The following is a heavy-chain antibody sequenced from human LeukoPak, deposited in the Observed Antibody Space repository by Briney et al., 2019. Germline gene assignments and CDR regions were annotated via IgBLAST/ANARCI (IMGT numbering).Heavy chain of an antibody. V-gene: IGHV3-30-3*01. CDR1: GFTFSIYA. CDR2: ISYDGSNK. CDR3: AKDRSSGWEGDYFDY. Sequence: GGSLRLSCAASGFTFSIYAMNWVRQAPGKGLEWVAVISYDGSNKYYADSVKGRFTISRDNSKNTLYLQMNSLRAEDTAVYYCAKDRSSGWEGDYFDYWGQGTLVTVSS. D-gene: IGHD6-19*01. J-gene: IGHJ4*02.